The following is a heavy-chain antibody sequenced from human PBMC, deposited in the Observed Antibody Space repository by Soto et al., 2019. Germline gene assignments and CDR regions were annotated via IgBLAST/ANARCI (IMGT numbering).Heavy chain of an antibody. Sequence: QAQLQESGPGLVRPSGTLSLTCTVSRFSVTNNKYWNWVRQSPGKALWWMGEFYRSGATYYNPSLSCRASISMDTSKNQIYLNLTSVTAADTAVYYWARDSRYCTDGGCSIMRDAFDVWGQGTLVTVSS. J-gene: IGHJ3*01. CDR1: RFSVTNNKY. CDR3: ARDSRYCTDGGCSIMRDAFDV. V-gene: IGHV4-4*02. CDR2: FYRSGAT. D-gene: IGHD2-15*01.